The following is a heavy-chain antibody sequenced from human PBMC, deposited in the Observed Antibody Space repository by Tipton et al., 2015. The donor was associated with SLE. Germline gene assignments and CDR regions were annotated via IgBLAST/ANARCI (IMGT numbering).Heavy chain of an antibody. V-gene: IGHV4-39*07. CDR3: ARGPAGGGSYGASCFDY. CDR1: GGSISSSSYY. D-gene: IGHD1-26*01. Sequence: TLSLTCTVSGGSISSSSYYWGWIRQPPGKGLEWIGSIYYSGSTYYNPSLKSRVTISVDTSKNQFSLKLSSVTAADTAVYYCARGPAGGGSYGASCFDYWGQGTLVTVSS. J-gene: IGHJ4*02. CDR2: IYYSGST.